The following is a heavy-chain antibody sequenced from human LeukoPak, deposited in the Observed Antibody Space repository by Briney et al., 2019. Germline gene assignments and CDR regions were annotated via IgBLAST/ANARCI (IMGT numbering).Heavy chain of an antibody. Sequence: SVKVSCKASGGTFSSYAISWVRQAPGQGLEWMGRIIPILGIANYAQKFQGRVTITADKSTSTAYMELSSLRSEDTAVYYCASRYYGSGFSYAFDIWGQGTMVTVSS. V-gene: IGHV1-69*04. J-gene: IGHJ3*02. CDR2: IIPILGIA. CDR1: GGTFSSYA. CDR3: ASRYYGSGFSYAFDI. D-gene: IGHD3-10*01.